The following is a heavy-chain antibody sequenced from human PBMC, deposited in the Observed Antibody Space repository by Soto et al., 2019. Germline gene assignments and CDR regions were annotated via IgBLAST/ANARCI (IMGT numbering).Heavy chain of an antibody. CDR1: GGSISSSNW. Sequence: PSETLSLTCAVSGGSISSSNWWSWVRQPPGKGLEWIGEIYHSGSTNYNPSLKSRVTISVDKSKNQFSLKLSSVTAADTAVYYCAAPPRYCSGGGCRYYFDYWGQGTLVTVSS. CDR3: AAPPRYCSGGGCRYYFDY. D-gene: IGHD2-15*01. J-gene: IGHJ4*02. CDR2: IYHSGST. V-gene: IGHV4-4*02.